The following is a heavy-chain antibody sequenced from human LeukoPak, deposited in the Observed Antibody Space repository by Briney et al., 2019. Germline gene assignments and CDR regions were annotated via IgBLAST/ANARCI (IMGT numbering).Heavy chain of an antibody. V-gene: IGHV3-30*04. J-gene: IGHJ5*02. Sequence: GGSLRLSCAASGFTFSSYAMHWVRQAPGKGLEWVAVISYDGSNKYYADSVKGRFTISRDNSKNTLYLQMNSLRAEDTAVYYCARAYWFDPWGQGTLVTVSS. CDR2: ISYDGSNK. CDR3: ARAYWFDP. CDR1: GFTFSSYA.